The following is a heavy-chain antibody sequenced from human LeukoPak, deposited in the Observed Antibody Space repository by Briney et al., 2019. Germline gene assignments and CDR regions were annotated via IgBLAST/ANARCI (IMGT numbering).Heavy chain of an antibody. Sequence: GGSLRLSCAASGFTFSSYWMHWVRQAPGRGRVWVSRINTDGSSTNYADSVKGRFTISRDNAKNTLYLQMNSLRAEDTAVYYCASTRRDGYNYWAYWGQGTLVTVSS. CDR3: ASTRRDGYNYWAY. CDR2: INTDGSST. V-gene: IGHV3-74*01. CDR1: GFTFSSYW. J-gene: IGHJ4*02. D-gene: IGHD5-24*01.